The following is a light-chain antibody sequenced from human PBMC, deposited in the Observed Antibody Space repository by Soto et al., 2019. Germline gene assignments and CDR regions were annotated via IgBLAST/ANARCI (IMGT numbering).Light chain of an antibody. CDR3: QQYNSYLWA. V-gene: IGKV3-15*01. CDR1: QSISRW. CDR2: NAS. J-gene: IGKJ1*01. Sequence: EVEMTQSPATLSVSIGDRATISCRASQSISRWLAWYQQRPGQAPRLLIYNASIMTSGIPDRFSGSGSGTEFTLTISGLQSEDSAVYYCQQYNSYLWAFGQGTKVDI.